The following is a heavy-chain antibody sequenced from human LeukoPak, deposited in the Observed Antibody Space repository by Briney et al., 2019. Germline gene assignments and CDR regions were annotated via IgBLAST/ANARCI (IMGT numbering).Heavy chain of an antibody. CDR3: ARRIAVAGWYWYFDL. J-gene: IGHJ2*01. Sequence: PGGSLRLSCAASGFTFSDYYMSWIRQAPGKGLEWVSYISSSGSTIYYADSVKGRFTISRGNAKNSLYLQMNSLRAEDTAVYYCARRIAVAGWYWYFDLWGRGTLVTVSS. CDR1: GFTFSDYY. V-gene: IGHV3-11*01. CDR2: ISSSGSTI. D-gene: IGHD6-19*01.